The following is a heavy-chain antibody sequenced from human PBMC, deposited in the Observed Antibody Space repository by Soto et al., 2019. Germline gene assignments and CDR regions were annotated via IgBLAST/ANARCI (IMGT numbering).Heavy chain of an antibody. Sequence: PSETLSLTCAVSGGPISSSNWWSWVRQPPGKGLEWIGEIYHSGSTNYNPSLKSRVTISVDKSKNQFSLKLSSVTAADTAVYYCARAGGSYSSGWYYYYGMDVWGQGTTVTVSS. CDR1: GGPISSSNW. D-gene: IGHD6-19*01. CDR3: ARAGGSYSSGWYYYYGMDV. V-gene: IGHV4-4*02. J-gene: IGHJ6*02. CDR2: IYHSGST.